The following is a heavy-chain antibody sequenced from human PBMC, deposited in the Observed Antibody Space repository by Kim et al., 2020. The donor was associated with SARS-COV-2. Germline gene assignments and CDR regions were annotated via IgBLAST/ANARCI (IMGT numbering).Heavy chain of an antibody. J-gene: IGHJ3*02. Sequence: GGSLRLSCAASGFTFSSYAMHWVRQAPGKGLEWVAVISYDGSNKYYADSVKGRFTISRDNSKNTLYLQMNSLRAEDTAVYYCARDSRRLLSSRADAFDIWGQGTMVTVSS. CDR3: ARDSRRLLSSRADAFDI. CDR2: ISYDGSNK. CDR1: GFTFSSYA. V-gene: IGHV3-30*04. D-gene: IGHD2-2*01.